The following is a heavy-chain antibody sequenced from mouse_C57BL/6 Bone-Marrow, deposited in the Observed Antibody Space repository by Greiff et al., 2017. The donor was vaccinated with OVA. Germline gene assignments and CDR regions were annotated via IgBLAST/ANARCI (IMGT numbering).Heavy chain of an antibody. Sequence: VQLQQSGAELVRPGASVKLSCKASGYTFTDYYINWVKQRPGQGLEWIARIYPGSGNTYYNEKFKGKATLTAAKSSSTAYMQLSSLTSEDSAVYVCARRDYDYAYYAMDYWGQGTSVTVSS. D-gene: IGHD2-4*01. J-gene: IGHJ4*01. CDR3: ARRDYDYAYYAMDY. CDR1: GYTFTDYY. V-gene: IGHV1-76*01. CDR2: IYPGSGNT.